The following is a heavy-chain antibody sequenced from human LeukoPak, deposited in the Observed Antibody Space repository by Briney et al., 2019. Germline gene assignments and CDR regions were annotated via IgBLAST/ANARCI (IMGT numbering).Heavy chain of an antibody. Sequence: GGSLRLSCAASGFTFSSYWMHWVRQAPGKGLVWVSRINSDGSSTSYADSVKGRFTISRDNAKNTLYLQMNSLRAEDTAVYYCARERGDYPYGMDVWGQGTTVTVSS. D-gene: IGHD4-17*01. J-gene: IGHJ6*02. CDR3: ARERGDYPYGMDV. CDR1: GFTFSSYW. V-gene: IGHV3-74*01. CDR2: INSDGSST.